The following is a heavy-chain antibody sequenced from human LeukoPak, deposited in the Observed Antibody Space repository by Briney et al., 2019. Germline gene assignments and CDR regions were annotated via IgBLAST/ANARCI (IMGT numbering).Heavy chain of an antibody. CDR1: GFTFSIYW. CDR3: ARDTYGYQLLPAD. D-gene: IGHD2-2*01. CDR2: IKQDGSEK. V-gene: IGHV3-7*03. Sequence: GGSLRLSCAASGFTFSIYWMSWVRQAPGKGLEGVANIKQDGSEKYYVDSVKGRFTISRDNAKNLLYLQMNSLRAEDTAVYFCARDTYGYQLLPADWGQGTLVTVSP. J-gene: IGHJ4*02.